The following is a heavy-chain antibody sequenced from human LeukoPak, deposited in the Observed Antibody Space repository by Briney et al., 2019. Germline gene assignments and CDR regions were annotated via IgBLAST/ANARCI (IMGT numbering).Heavy chain of an antibody. V-gene: IGHV3-21*01. Sequence: GSLRLSCAASGFTFSSYTMNWVRQAPGKGLEWVSSISGSSSHIYYADTVKGRFTISRDNAKNSLYLQMNSLRAEDTAVYYCARNAAYSNGPIQRVSRQAPDYWGQGTPVTVSS. CDR1: GFTFSSYT. CDR3: ARNAAYSNGPIQRVSRQAPDY. CDR2: ISGSSSHI. D-gene: IGHD4-11*01. J-gene: IGHJ4*02.